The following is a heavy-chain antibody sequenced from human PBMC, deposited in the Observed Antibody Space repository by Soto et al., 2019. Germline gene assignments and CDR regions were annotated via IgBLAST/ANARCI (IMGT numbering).Heavy chain of an antibody. J-gene: IGHJ5*02. CDR3: ARRFAWQLPFAA. CDR2: IFHTGTT. Sequence: PSELMSLACTVVGGSISRTKHYRGWNSQPPGKGLEWVATIFHTGTTYYNPSLMSRVSISVDTSKNHFSLRLNSVTAADTAFYFCARRFAWQLPFAAWGQGTLVPVSS. D-gene: IGHD6-6*01. V-gene: IGHV4-39*02. CDR1: GGSISRTKHY.